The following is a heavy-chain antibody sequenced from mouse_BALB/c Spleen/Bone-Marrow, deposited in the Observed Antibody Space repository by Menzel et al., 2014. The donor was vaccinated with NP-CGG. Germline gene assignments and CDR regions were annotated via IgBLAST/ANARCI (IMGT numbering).Heavy chain of an antibody. V-gene: IGHV5-6-4*01. J-gene: IGHJ1*01. CDR3: TKLLRLRKYFDD. Sequence: EVKVEESGGGLVKPGGSLKLSCAASGFTLSRYNMSWVRQTPEKRLEWVATISSGGSYTYYLDSVKGRFTISRDNAENTLYLQMSSLKSEDTAMYYCTKLLRLRKYFDDWGAGTTVTVSS. CDR2: ISSGGSYT. CDR1: GFTLSRYN. D-gene: IGHD1-2*01.